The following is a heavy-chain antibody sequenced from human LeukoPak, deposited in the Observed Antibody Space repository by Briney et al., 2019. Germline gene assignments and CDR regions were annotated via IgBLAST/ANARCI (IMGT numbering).Heavy chain of an antibody. D-gene: IGHD1-20*01. CDR2: LTGDGNT. CDR3: AKVKWKLIGYFDY. CDR1: GFTFTSYA. V-gene: IGHV3-23*01. Sequence: PGESLRLSCAASGFTFTSYAMSWVRQAPGKGLEWVSVLTGDGNTYYADSVKGRFTNSRDDSKNTLFLQMNSLRAEGTAVYFCAKVKWKLIGYFDYWGQGTLVTVSS. J-gene: IGHJ4*02.